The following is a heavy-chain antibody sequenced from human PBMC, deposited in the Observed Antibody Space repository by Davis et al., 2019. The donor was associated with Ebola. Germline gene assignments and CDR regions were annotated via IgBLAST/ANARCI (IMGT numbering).Heavy chain of an antibody. V-gene: IGHV3-73*01. J-gene: IGHJ4*02. CDR2: IRTKANSYAT. Sequence: GESLKISCAASGFTFSGSAIHWVRQASGKGLEWVGRIRTKANSYATAYAASVIGRFTISRDDSKNTAYLQMDSLETEDTAVYYCTRLGDGYSAYDYRDVFDCWGQGTLVTVSS. CDR1: GFTFSGSA. CDR3: TRLGDGYSAYDYRDVFDC. D-gene: IGHD5-12*01.